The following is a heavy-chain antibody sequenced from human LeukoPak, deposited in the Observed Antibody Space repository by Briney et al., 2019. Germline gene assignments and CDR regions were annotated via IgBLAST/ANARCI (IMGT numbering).Heavy chain of an antibody. CDR3: ARIYGYNYWYFDL. D-gene: IGHD5-18*01. J-gene: IGHJ2*01. Sequence: GGSLRLSCAASGFSFSDYYMSWLRQAPGEGLEWISYISSSGGTIYYGGSVKGRFTISRDNAQNLLYLQMNSLRDEDTAVYYCARIYGYNYWYFDLWGRGTLVTVSS. CDR1: GFSFSDYY. V-gene: IGHV3-11*01. CDR2: ISSSGGTI.